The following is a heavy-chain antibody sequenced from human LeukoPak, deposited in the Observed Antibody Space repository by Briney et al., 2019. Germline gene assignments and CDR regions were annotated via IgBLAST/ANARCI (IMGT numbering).Heavy chain of an antibody. CDR1: GFTFSSYA. Sequence: GGSLRLSCEASGFTFSSYAMHWVRQAPGKGLEWVAVISYDGSNKYYADSVKGRFTISRDNSKNTLYLQMNSLRAEDTAVYYCARANDSSGPDAFDIWGQGTMVTVSS. J-gene: IGHJ3*02. CDR3: ARANDSSGPDAFDI. V-gene: IGHV3-30-3*01. D-gene: IGHD3-22*01. CDR2: ISYDGSNK.